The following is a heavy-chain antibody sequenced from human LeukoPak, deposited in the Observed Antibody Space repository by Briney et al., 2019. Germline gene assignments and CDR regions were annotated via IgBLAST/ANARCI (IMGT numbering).Heavy chain of an antibody. D-gene: IGHD3-22*01. CDR1: GGSISSGGYS. CDR2: IYHSGST. V-gene: IGHV4-30-2*01. Sequence: PSETLSLTCAVSGGSISSGGYSWSWIRQPPGKGLEWIGYIYHSGSTYYNPSLKSRVTISVDTSKNQFSLKLSSVTAADTAVYYCAATLKTYYYDPYYYGMDVXXXXXTVTVSS. CDR3: AATLKTYYYDPYYYGMDV. J-gene: IGHJ6*01.